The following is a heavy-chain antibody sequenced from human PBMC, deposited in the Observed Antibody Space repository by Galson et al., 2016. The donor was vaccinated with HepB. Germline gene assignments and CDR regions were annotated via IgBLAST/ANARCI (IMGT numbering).Heavy chain of an antibody. J-gene: IGHJ4*01. V-gene: IGHV1-3*01. CDR1: GYTFTSYA. Sequence: SVKVSCKASGYTFTSYAMHWVRQAPGQRLEWMGWINAGNGYTKYSQRFQGRVTITRDTSASTAYMELSSLRSEDTAVYYWAGGSSWYPHFDYWGHGTLVTVSS. CDR2: INAGNGYT. CDR3: AGGSSWYPHFDY. D-gene: IGHD6-13*01.